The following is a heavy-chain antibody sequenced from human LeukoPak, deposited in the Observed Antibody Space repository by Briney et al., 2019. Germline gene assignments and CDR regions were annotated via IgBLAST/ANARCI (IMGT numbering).Heavy chain of an antibody. CDR2: IRYDGSNK. CDR3: AEVAARLQNFDY. Sequence: PGGSLRLSCAASGFTFSSYGMHWVRQAPGKGLEWVAFIRYDGSNKYYADSVKGRFAISRDNSKNTLYLQMNSLRAEDTAVYYCAEVAARLQNFDYWGQGTLVTVSS. V-gene: IGHV3-30*02. CDR1: GFTFSSYG. J-gene: IGHJ4*02. D-gene: IGHD6-6*01.